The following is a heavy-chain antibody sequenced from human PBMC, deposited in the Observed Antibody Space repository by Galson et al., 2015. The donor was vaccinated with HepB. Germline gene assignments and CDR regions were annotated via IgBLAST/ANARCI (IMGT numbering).Heavy chain of an antibody. CDR3: AKVLIKSDFWSGHYGMDV. V-gene: IGHV3-30*18. D-gene: IGHD3-3*01. CDR1: GFTFSSYS. Sequence: SLRLSCAASGFTFSSYSMNWVRQAPGKGLEWVAVISYDGSNKYYADSVKGRFTISRDNSKNTLYLQMNSLRAEDAAVYYCAKVLIKSDFWSGHYGMDVWGQGTTVTVSS. CDR2: ISYDGSNK. J-gene: IGHJ6*02.